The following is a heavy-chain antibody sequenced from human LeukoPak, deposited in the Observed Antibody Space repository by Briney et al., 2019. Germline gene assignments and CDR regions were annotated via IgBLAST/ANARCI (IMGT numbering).Heavy chain of an antibody. CDR1: GGSIGSSSYY. V-gene: IGHV4-39*01. D-gene: IGHD2-2*01. Sequence: SETLSLTCTVSGGSIGSSSYYWGWIRQPPGTGLEWIGSIYYSGSTCYNPSLKSRVTISVDTSKNQFSLKLSSVTAADTAVYYCARHKAEGVVVVDYWGQGTLVTVSS. CDR2: IYYSGST. CDR3: ARHKAEGVVVVDY. J-gene: IGHJ4*02.